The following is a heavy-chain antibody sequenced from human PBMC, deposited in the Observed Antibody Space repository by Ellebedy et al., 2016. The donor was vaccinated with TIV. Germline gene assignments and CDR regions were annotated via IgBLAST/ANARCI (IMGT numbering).Heavy chain of an antibody. J-gene: IGHJ6*02. V-gene: IGHV1-46*01. CDR2: INPSGGST. CDR3: ARDGYSSSWYEIGYYYGMDV. Sequence: ASVKVSCKASGYTFTSYYMHWVRQAPGQGLEWMGIINPSGGSTSYAQKFQGRVTMTRDTSTSTVYMELRSLRSDDTAVYYCARDGYSSSWYEIGYYYGMDVWGQGTTVTVSS. CDR1: GYTFTSYY. D-gene: IGHD6-13*01.